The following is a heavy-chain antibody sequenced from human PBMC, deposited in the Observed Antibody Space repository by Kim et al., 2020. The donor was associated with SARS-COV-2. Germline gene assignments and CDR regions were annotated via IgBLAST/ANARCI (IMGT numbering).Heavy chain of an antibody. D-gene: IGHD2-15*01. J-gene: IGHJ6*01. Sequence: SVKVSCKASGGTFSSYAISWVRQAPGQGLEWMGRIIPILGIANYAQKFQGRVTITADKSTSTAYMELSSLRSEDTAGYYCARVFCSGGSCYSGGYYYGM. V-gene: IGHV1-69*04. CDR1: GGTFSSYA. CDR3: ARVFCSGGSCYSGGYYYGM. CDR2: IIPILGIA.